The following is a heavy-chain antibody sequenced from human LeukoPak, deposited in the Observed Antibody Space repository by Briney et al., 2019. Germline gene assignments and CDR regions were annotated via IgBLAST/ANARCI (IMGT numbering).Heavy chain of an antibody. CDR1: GFTFSSYG. CDR2: ISSDGSSK. CDR3: ARGENSKTYPVSGY. Sequence: GGSLRPSCAASGFTFSSYGMHWVRQAPGKGLEWVAVISSDGSSKYYIDSVKGRFTISRDNSKNTLFLQMNSLRAEDTAVYYCARGENSKTYPVSGYWGQGTLVTVSS. D-gene: IGHD2/OR15-2a*01. J-gene: IGHJ4*02. V-gene: IGHV3-30*03.